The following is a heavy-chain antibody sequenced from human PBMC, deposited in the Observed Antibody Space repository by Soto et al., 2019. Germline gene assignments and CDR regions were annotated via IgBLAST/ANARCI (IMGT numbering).Heavy chain of an antibody. V-gene: IGHV4-4*07. CDR3: AREKDYYHSAMDV. CDR2: IYSTGTT. J-gene: IGHJ6*02. Sequence: QVEVQESGPGLVQPSETLSLNCSVSSGSISNYYWSWIRQPAGRGLEWIGRIYSTGTTDYNPSLQSRLTMSVDTSKNQLFLKLRSVTAADTAVYYCAREKDYYHSAMDVWGPGTTVTVSS. CDR1: SGSISNYY.